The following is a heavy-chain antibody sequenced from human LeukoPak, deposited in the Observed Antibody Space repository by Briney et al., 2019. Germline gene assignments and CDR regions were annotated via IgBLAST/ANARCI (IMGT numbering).Heavy chain of an antibody. CDR3: ARILIYSNLGYYYYYYMDV. D-gene: IGHD4-11*01. J-gene: IGHJ6*03. Sequence: SETLSLTCTVSGGSISSYYWSWIRQPAGKGLEWIGRIYTSGSTNYNPSLKSRVTMSVDTSKNQFSLKLSSVTAADTAVYYCARILIYSNLGYYYYYYMDVWGKGTTVTVSS. CDR1: GGSISSYY. CDR2: IYTSGST. V-gene: IGHV4-4*07.